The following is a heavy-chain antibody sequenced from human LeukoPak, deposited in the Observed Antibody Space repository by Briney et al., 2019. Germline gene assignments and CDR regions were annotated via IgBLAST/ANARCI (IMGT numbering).Heavy chain of an antibody. V-gene: IGHV3-7*03. Sequence: GGSVRLSCAASGFTFSSYWVSWVRQAPGKGLEWVANIKQDGSEKYYVDSVKGRFTISRDNAKNSLYLQMNSLRAEDTAVYYCARDPIFDPWGQGTLVTVSS. CDR3: ARDPIFDP. CDR1: GFTFSSYW. CDR2: IKQDGSEK. J-gene: IGHJ5*02.